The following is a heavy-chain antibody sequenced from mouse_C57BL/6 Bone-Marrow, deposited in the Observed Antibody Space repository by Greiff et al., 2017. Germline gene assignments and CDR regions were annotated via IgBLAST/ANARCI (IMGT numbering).Heavy chain of an antibody. D-gene: IGHD2-1*01. J-gene: IGHJ3*01. CDR3: ARGEVYGNYCAY. Sequence: VQLQQPGAELVQPGASVKLSCKASGYTFTSYWMHWVKQRPGQGLEWIGMIHPNSGSTNYNEKFKSKATLTVDKSSSTAYMQLSSLTSEDSAVYYCARGEVYGNYCAYWGQGTLVTVSA. CDR1: GYTFTSYW. V-gene: IGHV1-64*01. CDR2: IHPNSGST.